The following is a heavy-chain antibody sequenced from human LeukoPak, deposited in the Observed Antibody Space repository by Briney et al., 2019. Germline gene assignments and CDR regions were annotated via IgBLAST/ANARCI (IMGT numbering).Heavy chain of an antibody. CDR3: ARLRVDAAALEY. CDR1: DGSFSGHF. Sequence: SETLSLTCGVYDGSFSGHFWSWVRQPPGKGLEWIAELNQSGGTNYNSSLKSRVTISVDTSKNQFSLKLTSVTAADAAVYYCARLRVDAAALEYWGPGTLVTVSS. D-gene: IGHD6-13*01. V-gene: IGHV4-34*01. CDR2: LNQSGGT. J-gene: IGHJ4*02.